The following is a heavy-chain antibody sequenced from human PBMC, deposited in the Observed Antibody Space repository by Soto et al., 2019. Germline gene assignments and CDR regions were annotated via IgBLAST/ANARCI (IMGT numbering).Heavy chain of an antibody. CDR1: GGSVSTYY. CDR3: ARDGVGPFDY. V-gene: IGHV4-59*02. J-gene: IGHJ4*02. CDR2: TSYSGNT. Sequence: PSETLSLTCTISGGSVSTYYWSWIRQPPGKELEWIGLTSYSGNTNYNPSLKSRVAIAVDTSKNQFSLTLNSVTAADTAVYYCARDGVGPFDYWGQGTLVTVPQ. D-gene: IGHD3-3*01.